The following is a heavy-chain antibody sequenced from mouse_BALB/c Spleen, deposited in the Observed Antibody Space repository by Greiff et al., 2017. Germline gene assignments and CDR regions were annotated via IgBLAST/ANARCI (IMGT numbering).Heavy chain of an antibody. J-gene: IGHJ2*01. CDR2: IDPETGGT. Sequence: QVHVKQSGAELVRPGASVTLSCKASGYTFTDYEMHWVKQTPVHGLEWIGAIDPETGGTAYNQKFKGKATLTADKSSSTAYMELRSLTSEDSAVYYCTRGKYGNYEDYFDYWGQGTTLTVSS. D-gene: IGHD2-10*02. CDR3: TRGKYGNYEDYFDY. CDR1: GYTFTDYE. V-gene: IGHV1-15*01.